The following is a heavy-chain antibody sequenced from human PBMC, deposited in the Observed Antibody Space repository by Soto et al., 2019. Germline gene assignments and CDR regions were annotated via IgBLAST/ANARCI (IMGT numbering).Heavy chain of an antibody. CDR2: INAGNGNT. D-gene: IGHD6-19*01. V-gene: IGHV1-3*01. J-gene: IGHJ4*02. Sequence: QVQLVQSGAEVKKPGASVKVSCKASGYTFTSYAMHWVRQAPGQRLEWMGWINAGNGNTKNSQKFQGRVTITRDTSWSTAYMELSSLRLEDTVVYYCAGYSSGLYVGDLEFDYFGQGTLVTVSS. CDR3: AGYSSGLYVGDLEFDY. CDR1: GYTFTSYA.